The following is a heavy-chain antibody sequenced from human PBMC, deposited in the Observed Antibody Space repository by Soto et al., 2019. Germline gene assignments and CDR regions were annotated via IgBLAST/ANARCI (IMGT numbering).Heavy chain of an antibody. CDR1: GGSISSSSYY. J-gene: IGHJ4*02. D-gene: IGHD2-21*02. V-gene: IGHV4-39*01. CDR3: ARHLDLDCLPRH. CDR2: IYYSGST. Sequence: PSVTLSLTCTVSGGSISSSSYYWGWIRQPPGKGLEWIGSIYYSGSTYYNPSLKSRVTISVDTSKNQFSLKLSSVTAADTAVYYCARHLDLDCLPRHWGQGTLVTLSS.